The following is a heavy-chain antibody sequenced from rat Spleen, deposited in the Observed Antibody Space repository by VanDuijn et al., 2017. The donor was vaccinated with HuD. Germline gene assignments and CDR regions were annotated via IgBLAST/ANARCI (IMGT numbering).Heavy chain of an antibody. Sequence: EVQLVESDGGLVQPGRSLKLSCAASGFTFSNYGMAWVRQAPKKGLDWVASISYDGGSTYYRDSVKGRFTISRDNAKSTLYLQMDSLRSEDTATYYCTTAVEYSPGWFAYWGQGTLVTVSS. CDR3: TTAVEYSPGWFAY. V-gene: IGHV5-29*01. J-gene: IGHJ3*01. D-gene: IGHD4-2*01. CDR2: ISYDGGST. CDR1: GFTFSNYG.